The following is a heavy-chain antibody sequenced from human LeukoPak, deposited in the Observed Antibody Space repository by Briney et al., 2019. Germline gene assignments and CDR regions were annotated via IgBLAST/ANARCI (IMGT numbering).Heavy chain of an antibody. D-gene: IGHD1-26*01. CDR2: IYYSGST. CDR1: GGSISSYY. J-gene: IGHJ4*02. CDR3: ARYSGTYYVY. Sequence: SGTLSLTCTVPGGSISSYYWRWIRQPPGKGLEWIGYIYYSGSTNYNPSLKSRVTISVDTSKNQFSLKLSSVTAADTAVYFCARYSGTYYVYWGQGTLVTVSS. V-gene: IGHV4-59*01.